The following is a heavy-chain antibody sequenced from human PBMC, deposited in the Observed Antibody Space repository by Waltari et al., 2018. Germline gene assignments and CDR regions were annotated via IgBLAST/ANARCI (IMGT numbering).Heavy chain of an antibody. Sequence: QLQLQESGPGLVKPSETVSLTCSVSGGSITRARHYWGWIRQPPGQGLEWIGTISYSGTSYNSPSLQSRVTMCRDTSKDQLSLKLDSVTASDAAAYYCATYIGASVGTASFDVWGQGTMVTVSS. CDR2: ISYSGTS. J-gene: IGHJ3*01. CDR3: ATYIGASVGTASFDV. CDR1: GGSITRARHY. D-gene: IGHD5-12*01. V-gene: IGHV4-39*01.